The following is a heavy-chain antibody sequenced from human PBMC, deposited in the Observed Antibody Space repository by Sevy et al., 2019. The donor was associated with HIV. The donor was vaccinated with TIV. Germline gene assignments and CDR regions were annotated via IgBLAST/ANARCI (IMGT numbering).Heavy chain of an antibody. CDR2: IYHSGST. CDR1: GGSISSSNW. V-gene: IGHV4-4*02. J-gene: IGHJ5*02. D-gene: IGHD4-17*01. CDR3: ARDLENTLDYGDYGWFDP. Sequence: SKTLSLTCAVSGGSISSSNWWSWVRQPPGKGLEWIGEIYHSGSTNYNPSLKSRVTISVDKSKNQFSLKLSSVTAADTAVYYCARDLENTLDYGDYGWFDPWGQGTLVTVSS.